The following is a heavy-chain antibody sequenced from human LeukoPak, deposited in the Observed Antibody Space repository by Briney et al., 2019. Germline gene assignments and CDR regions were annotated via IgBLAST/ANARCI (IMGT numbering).Heavy chain of an antibody. CDR1: GFTFSSYA. V-gene: IGHV3-23*01. D-gene: IGHD3-22*01. Sequence: GGSLRLSCAASGFTFSSYAMSWVRQAPGKGLEWVSAISGSSGSTYYADSVKGRFTISRDNSKNTLYLQMNSLRAEDTAVYYCAQNGRSSGNRYFDYWGQGTLVTVSS. CDR2: ISGSSGST. CDR3: AQNGRSSGNRYFDY. J-gene: IGHJ4*02.